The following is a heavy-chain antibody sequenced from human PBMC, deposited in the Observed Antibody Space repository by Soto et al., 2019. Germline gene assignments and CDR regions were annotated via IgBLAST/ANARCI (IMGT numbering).Heavy chain of an antibody. CDR1: EGTFSSYS. V-gene: IGHV1-69*06. CDR3: ARDPVDLFGYMDV. D-gene: IGHD6-25*01. Sequence: QEELVQSGAEVKKPGSSVNVSCKASEGTFSSYSITWVRQAPGQRLEWMGEIIPLLGTANYAQKFQGRVTITGDKSTSTIYMGLSSLRSDDTAVYYCARDPVDLFGYMDVWGQGTTVTVPS. J-gene: IGHJ6*02. CDR2: IIPLLGTA.